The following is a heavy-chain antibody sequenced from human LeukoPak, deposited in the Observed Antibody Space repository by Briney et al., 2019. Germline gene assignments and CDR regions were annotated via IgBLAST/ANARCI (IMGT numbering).Heavy chain of an antibody. V-gene: IGHV4-39*01. Sequence: SETLSLTCTVSGGSISSSTHYWGWIRQSPGKGLEWIGSMYNSGSISYNPSLRSRVTITVDTSKNQFSLNFNSVTDADTALYFCARNATSGYFDIWGQGTMVTVSS. CDR1: GGSISSSTHY. CDR3: ARNATSGYFDI. CDR2: MYNSGSI. D-gene: IGHD3-22*01. J-gene: IGHJ3*02.